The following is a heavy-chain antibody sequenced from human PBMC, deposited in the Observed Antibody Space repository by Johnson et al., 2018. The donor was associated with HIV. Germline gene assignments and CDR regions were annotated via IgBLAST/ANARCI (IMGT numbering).Heavy chain of an antibody. Sequence: QVQLVESGGGVVQPGRSLRLSCAASGFTFSSYAMHWVRQAPGKGLEWVAVISYDGSNKYYADSVKGRFTISMDNAKNSLYLQMNSLRAEDTALYYCARGKLPAALRRGDAFDIWGQGTMVTVSS. D-gene: IGHD2-2*01. CDR2: ISYDGSNK. CDR3: ARGKLPAALRRGDAFDI. V-gene: IGHV3-30*04. CDR1: GFTFSSYA. J-gene: IGHJ3*02.